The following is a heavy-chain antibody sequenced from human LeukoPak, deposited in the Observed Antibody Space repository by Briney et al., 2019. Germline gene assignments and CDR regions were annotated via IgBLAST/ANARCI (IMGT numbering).Heavy chain of an antibody. V-gene: IGHV3-23*01. Sequence: AGYLRLSCPSSAFTLSSYAISWVRQTPGKGLEWVSTIVGSGGTTYFADSVKGRFTISRDNSKNTLYLQMSSLRAEDTALYYCAKSPYIASHIYFDYWGQGTLVTVSS. CDR2: IVGSGGTT. CDR3: AKSPYIASHIYFDY. CDR1: AFTLSSYA. J-gene: IGHJ4*02. D-gene: IGHD6-6*01.